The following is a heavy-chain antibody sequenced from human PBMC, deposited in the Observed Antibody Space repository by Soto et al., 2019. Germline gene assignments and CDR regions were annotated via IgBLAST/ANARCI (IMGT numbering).Heavy chain of an antibody. D-gene: IGHD3-3*01. CDR3: AKEGRADFWSGNYYYYGMDV. CDR1: GFTFDDYT. J-gene: IGHJ6*02. CDR2: ISWDGGST. V-gene: IGHV3-43*01. Sequence: EVQLVESGGVVVQPGGSLRLSCAASGFTFDDYTMHWVRQAPGKGLEWVSLISWDGGSTYYADSVKGRFTISRDNSKNSLSLQMNSRRTEDTALYYCAKEGRADFWSGNYYYYGMDVWGQGTTVTVSS.